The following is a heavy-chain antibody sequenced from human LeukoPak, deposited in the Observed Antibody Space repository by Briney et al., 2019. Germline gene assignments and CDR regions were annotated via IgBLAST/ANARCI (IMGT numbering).Heavy chain of an antibody. CDR3: AKPRGGYYFDY. D-gene: IGHD3-3*01. V-gene: IGHV3-30*02. CDR1: GFTFSSYG. Sequence: GGSLRLSCAASGFTFSSYGMHWVHQAPGKGLEWVAFIRYDGSNKYYADSAKGRFTISRDNSKNTLYLQMNSLRPEDTAVYYCAKPRGGYYFDYWGQGTLVTVSS. CDR2: IRYDGSNK. J-gene: IGHJ4*02.